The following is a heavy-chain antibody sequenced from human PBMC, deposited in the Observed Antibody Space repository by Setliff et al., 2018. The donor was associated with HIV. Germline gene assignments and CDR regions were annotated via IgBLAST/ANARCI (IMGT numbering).Heavy chain of an antibody. D-gene: IGHD3-10*01. CDR2: INSDGSST. J-gene: IGHJ6*03. CDR3: ARGNLYGSGTYYYYMDV. V-gene: IGHV3-74*01. Sequence: PRGSLRLSCAASRFTFSSSWMHWVRQAPGKGLVWVSRINSDGSSTSYADSVKGRFTISRDNAKNTLYLQMNSLRAEDTAVYYCARGNLYGSGTYYYYMDVWGKGTTVTVSS. CDR1: RFTFSSSW.